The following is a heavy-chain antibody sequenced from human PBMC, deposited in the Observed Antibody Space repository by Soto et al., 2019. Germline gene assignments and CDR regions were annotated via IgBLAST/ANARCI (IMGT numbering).Heavy chain of an antibody. J-gene: IGHJ6*02. CDR2: INSDGSST. D-gene: IGHD3-3*01. CDR3: AREEFITTYYYYGMDV. V-gene: IGHV3-74*01. CDR1: GFTFSSYW. Sequence: GGSLRLSCAAPGFTFSSYWMHWVRQAPGKGLVWVSRINSDGSSTSYADSVKGRFTIPRDNAKNTLYLQMNSLRAEDTAVYYCAREEFITTYYYYGMDVWGQGTTVTVSS.